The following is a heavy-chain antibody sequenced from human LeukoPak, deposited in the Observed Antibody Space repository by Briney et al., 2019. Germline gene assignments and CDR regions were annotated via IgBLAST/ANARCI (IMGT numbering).Heavy chain of an antibody. D-gene: IGHD3-10*01. CDR1: GFTFISYW. CDR3: ARCGDGLPCDFDY. Sequence: GGSLRLSCAASGFTFISYWLTWVRQAPGKGLEWVSSIDTSSSYIFYADSVKGRFTISRDNSKNTLYLQMNSLRAEDTAVYYCARCGDGLPCDFDYWGQGTLVTVSS. CDR2: IDTSSSYI. V-gene: IGHV3-21*01. J-gene: IGHJ4*02.